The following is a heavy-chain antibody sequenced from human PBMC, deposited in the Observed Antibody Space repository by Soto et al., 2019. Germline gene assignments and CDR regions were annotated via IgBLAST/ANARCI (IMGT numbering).Heavy chain of an antibody. CDR1: GGTFSDYA. CDR2: IIHLTETP. V-gene: IGHV1-69*01. Sequence: QVQVVQSGAEVKKPGPSVKVSCKSSGGTFSDYAISWVRQAPGQGLEWRGGIIHLTETPVYAQTVEGRLTISADEVTGVASMELRTLTSHDTAVYYCAISTRNSWSCDFWGLGTLVTVSS. J-gene: IGHJ4*02. CDR3: AISTRNSWSCDF. D-gene: IGHD6-13*01.